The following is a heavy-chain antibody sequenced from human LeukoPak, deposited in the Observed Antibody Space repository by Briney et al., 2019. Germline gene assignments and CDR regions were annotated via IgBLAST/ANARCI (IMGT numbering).Heavy chain of an antibody. CDR2: ISYDGSNK. CDR3: ARDPTTVTTNFAFDI. V-gene: IGHV3-30*04. CDR1: GFTFSSYA. D-gene: IGHD4-17*01. Sequence: PGGSLRLSCAASGFTFSSYAMHWVRQAPGKGLEWVAVISYDGSNKYYADSVKGRFTISRDNSKNTLYLQMNSLRAEDTAVYYCARDPTTVTTNFAFDIWGQGTMVTVSS. J-gene: IGHJ3*02.